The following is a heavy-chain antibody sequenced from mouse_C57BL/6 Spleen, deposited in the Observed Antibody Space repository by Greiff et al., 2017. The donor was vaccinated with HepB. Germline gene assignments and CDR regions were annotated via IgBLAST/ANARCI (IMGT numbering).Heavy chain of an antibody. J-gene: IGHJ4*01. CDR2: IDPANGNT. V-gene: IGHV14-3*01. Sequence: VQLKQSVAELVRPGASVKLSCTASGFNIKNTYMHWVKQRPEQGLEWIGRIDPANGNTKYAPKFQGKATITADTSSNTAYLQLSSLTSEDTAIYYCARSTYYSNYDYAMDYWGQGTSVTVSS. D-gene: IGHD2-5*01. CDR3: ARSTYYSNYDYAMDY. CDR1: GFNIKNTY.